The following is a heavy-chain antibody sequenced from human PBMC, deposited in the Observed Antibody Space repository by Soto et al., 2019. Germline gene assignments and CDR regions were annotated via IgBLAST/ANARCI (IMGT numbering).Heavy chain of an antibody. V-gene: IGHV4-39*01. CDR2: IYYSGST. J-gene: IGHJ6*02. CDR1: GGSISSSSYY. Sequence: SETLSLTCTVSGGSISSSSYYWGWIRQPPGKGLEWIGSIYYSGSTYYNPSLKSRVTISVDTSKNQFSLRLSSVTAADTAVYYCACIFSGGYGYGFYYYGMDVWCQGTTVTVSS. D-gene: IGHD5-18*01. CDR3: ACIFSGGYGYGFYYYGMDV.